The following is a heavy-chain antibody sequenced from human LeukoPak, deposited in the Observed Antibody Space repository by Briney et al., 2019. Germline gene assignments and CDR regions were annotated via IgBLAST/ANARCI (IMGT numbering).Heavy chain of an antibody. J-gene: IGHJ6*02. V-gene: IGHV4-4*07. D-gene: IGHD2-2*01. CDR2: IYTSGST. CDR3: ARGRRQLYCSSTSCYYYYYYGMDV. CDR1: GGSISSYY. Sequence: SETLSLTCTVSGGSISSYYWSWIRQPAGKGLEWIGRIYTSGSTNYNPSLKSRVTISVDTSKNQFSLKLSSVTAADTAVYYCARGRRQLYCSSTSCYYYYYYGMDVWGQGTTVTVSS.